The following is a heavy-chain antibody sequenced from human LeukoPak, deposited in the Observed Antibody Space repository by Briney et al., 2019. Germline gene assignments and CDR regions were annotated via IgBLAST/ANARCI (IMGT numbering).Heavy chain of an antibody. CDR1: GYRLTSNW. J-gene: IGHJ5*02. CDR3: VRFALSSSLDH. CDR2: IYPGYSDA. Sequence: GESLKISCKISGYRLTSNWIGWVRQVPGKGLEWMGLIYPGYSDAEYSPSFQGQVTFSVDASISTAYLQLSGLRASDTAIYYCVRFALSSSLDHWGQGTLVTVSS. D-gene: IGHD6-13*01. V-gene: IGHV5-51*01.